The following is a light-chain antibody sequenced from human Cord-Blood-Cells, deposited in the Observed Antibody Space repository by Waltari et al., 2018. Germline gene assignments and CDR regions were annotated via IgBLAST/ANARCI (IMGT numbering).Light chain of an antibody. CDR1: SLRSYY. Sequence: SSELTQDPAVSVALGQTVRITCQGDSLRSYYASCYQQKPGQAPVLVIYGKNNRPSGIPDRFSGSSSGNTASWTITGAQAEGEADYYCNSRDSSGNHVVFGGGTKLTVL. CDR2: GKN. V-gene: IGLV3-19*01. CDR3: NSRDSSGNHVV. J-gene: IGLJ2*01.